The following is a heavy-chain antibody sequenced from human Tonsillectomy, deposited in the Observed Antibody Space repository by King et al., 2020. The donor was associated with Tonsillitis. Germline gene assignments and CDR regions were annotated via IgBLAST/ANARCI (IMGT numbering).Heavy chain of an antibody. CDR2: IYYSGST. V-gene: IGHV4-31*03. Sequence: QLQESGPGLVKPSQTLYLTCTVSGGPISSGGYYWSWIRQHPGQGLEWIGYIYYSGSTYYNPSLKSRVTISVDTSKKQFSLKLSSVTAADTAVYYCCGGGFSWVQLWGQGTLVTVSS. CDR1: GGPISSGGYY. J-gene: IGHJ1*01. D-gene: IGHD1-26*01. CDR3: CGGGFSWVQL.